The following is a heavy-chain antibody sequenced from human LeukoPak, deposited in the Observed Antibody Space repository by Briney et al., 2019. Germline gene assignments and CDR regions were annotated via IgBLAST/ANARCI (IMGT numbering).Heavy chain of an antibody. V-gene: IGHV1-2*02. Sequence: ASVKVSCKASGYTFTGYYMHWVRQAPGQGLEWMGWINPNSGGTNYAQKFQGRVTMTRDTSISTAYMELSRLRSDDTAVYYCARVRDGYNPWCFILDYWGRGTLVTVSA. CDR2: INPNSGGT. CDR1: GYTFTGYY. J-gene: IGHJ4*02. CDR3: ARVRDGYNPWCFILDY. D-gene: IGHD5-24*01.